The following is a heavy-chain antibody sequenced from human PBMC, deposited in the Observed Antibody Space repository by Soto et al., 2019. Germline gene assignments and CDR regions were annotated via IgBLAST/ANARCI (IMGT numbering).Heavy chain of an antibody. D-gene: IGHD6-13*01. V-gene: IGHV4-59*01. CDR1: GGSISSYY. Sequence: QVQLRESGPGLVKPSETLSLTCTVSGGSISSYYWSWIRQPPGKGLEWIGYIYYSGSTNYNPSLKSRVTIAVDTSKNQFSLKLSSVTAADTAVYYCARAGYSRGTDYWGQGTLVTVSS. CDR3: ARAGYSRGTDY. J-gene: IGHJ4*02. CDR2: IYYSGST.